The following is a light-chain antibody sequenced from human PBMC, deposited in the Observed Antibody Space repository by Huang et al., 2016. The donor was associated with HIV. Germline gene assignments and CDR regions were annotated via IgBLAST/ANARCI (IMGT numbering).Light chain of an antibody. CDR3: QERIQWPRLT. V-gene: IGKV3-11*01. CDR1: QNVTAS. CDR2: RAA. Sequence: EIVLTQSPATLSLSPGERATLSCRASQNVTASLAWYRQKPGQAPSLLIYRAANRATGTPARVSGNGSGTDFTLTISSLEPEDFAIYYCQERIQWPRLTFGGGTRVEIK. J-gene: IGKJ4*01.